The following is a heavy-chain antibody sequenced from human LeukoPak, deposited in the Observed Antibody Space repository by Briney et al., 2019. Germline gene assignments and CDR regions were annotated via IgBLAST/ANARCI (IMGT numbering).Heavy chain of an antibody. CDR3: ARGGPTMVRGVIIFGRYFNY. D-gene: IGHD3-10*01. V-gene: IGHV5-51*01. Sequence: GESLKISCKGSGYNFTNYWIGWVRQMPGKGLEWMGIIYPGDSDTRYSPSFQGQVTISADKSISTAYLQWSSLKASDTAMYYCARGGPTMVRGVIIFGRYFNYWGQGTLVTVSS. CDR2: IYPGDSDT. J-gene: IGHJ4*02. CDR1: GYNFTNYW.